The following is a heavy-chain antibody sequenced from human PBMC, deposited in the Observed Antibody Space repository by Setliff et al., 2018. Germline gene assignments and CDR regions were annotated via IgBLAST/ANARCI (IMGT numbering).Heavy chain of an antibody. CDR1: GYIFTRYR. Sequence: ASVKVSCKASGYIFTRYRITWVRQSPGQGLEWMGWISTRNDDTGYAQKFKGRVTWTTDTSTNTAYMELRSLRPDDTAVYYCVRGSGPWVVVAIPFDRWGQGTLVTVSS. D-gene: IGHD2-2*02. CDR3: VRGSGPWVVVAIPFDR. V-gene: IGHV1-18*01. J-gene: IGHJ4*02. CDR2: ISTRNDDT.